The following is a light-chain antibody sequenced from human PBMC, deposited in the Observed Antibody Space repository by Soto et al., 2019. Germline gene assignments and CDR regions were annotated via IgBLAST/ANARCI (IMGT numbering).Light chain of an antibody. CDR2: GAS. CDR1: QRVSSN. V-gene: IGKV3-15*01. Sequence: EIVMTQSPATLSVSPGERATLSCRASQRVSSNLAWYQQKPGQAPRLLIYGASTRATGIPARFSGSGSGTEFTLTISSLQSEDFAVYYCKQYNNWPYTFGQGTKLEIK. J-gene: IGKJ2*01. CDR3: KQYNNWPYT.